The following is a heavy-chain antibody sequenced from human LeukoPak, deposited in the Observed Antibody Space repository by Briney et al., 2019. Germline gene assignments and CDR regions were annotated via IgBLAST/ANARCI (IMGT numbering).Heavy chain of an antibody. Sequence: PGGSLRLSCAASGFTFSNYWMHWVRQAPGRGLVWVSRINSDGSTTNYADSVKGRFTISRDNAKNTLFLQMNSLRAEDTAVYYCARSVASFDFWGQGTMVTVSS. CDR2: INSDGSTT. J-gene: IGHJ3*01. CDR3: ARSVASFDF. V-gene: IGHV3-74*01. CDR1: GFTFSNYW.